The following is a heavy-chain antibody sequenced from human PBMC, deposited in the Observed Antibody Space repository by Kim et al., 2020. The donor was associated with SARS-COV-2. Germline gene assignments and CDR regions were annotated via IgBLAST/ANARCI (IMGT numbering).Heavy chain of an antibody. Sequence: GGSLRLSCAASGFTFSSYSMNWVRQAPGKGLEWVSYISSSSSTIYYADSVKGRFTISRDNAKNSLYLQMNSLRDEDTAVYYCARGVYGGKGYRFIYWYFDLWGRGTLVTVSS. J-gene: IGHJ2*01. D-gene: IGHD4-17*01. CDR1: GFTFSSYS. CDR3: ARGVYGGKGYRFIYWYFDL. V-gene: IGHV3-48*02. CDR2: ISSSSSTI.